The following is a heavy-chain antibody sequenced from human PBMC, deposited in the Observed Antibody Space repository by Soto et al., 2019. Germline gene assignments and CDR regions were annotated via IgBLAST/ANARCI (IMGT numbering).Heavy chain of an antibody. D-gene: IGHD6-13*01. CDR2: INHSGST. J-gene: IGHJ6*02. Sequence: SETLSLTCAVYGGSFSGYYWSWIRQPPGKGLEWIGEINHSGSTNYNPSLKSRVTISVDTSKNQFSLKLSSVTAADTVVYYCARGIWGSSWYGYYGMDVWCQGTTVTVSS. V-gene: IGHV4-34*01. CDR3: ARGIWGSSWYGYYGMDV. CDR1: GGSFSGYY.